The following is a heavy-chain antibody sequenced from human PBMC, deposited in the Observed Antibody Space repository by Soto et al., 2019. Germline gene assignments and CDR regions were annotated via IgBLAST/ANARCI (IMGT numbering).Heavy chain of an antibody. CDR1: GVSLTTSGVG. CDR3: AHRQRTVVVGAPFDP. V-gene: IGHV2-5*02. J-gene: IGHJ5*02. CDR2: IYWDDDK. Sequence: QITLRESGPTLVQPTQTLTLTCTLSGVSLTTSGVGVGWIRQPPGKALEWLALIYWDDDKRFSPSLKSRLAIPRATPKNEEVMTLPDMPPLDTAIYYCAHRQRTVVVGAPFDPWGQGSQVTVSS. D-gene: IGHD2-15*01.